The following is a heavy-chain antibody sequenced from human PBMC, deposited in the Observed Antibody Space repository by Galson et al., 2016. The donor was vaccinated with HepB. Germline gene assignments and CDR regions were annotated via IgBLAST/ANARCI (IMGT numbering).Heavy chain of an antibody. D-gene: IGHD1-20*01. Sequence: TLSLTCTVSGASLNSGTYFWGWVRQPAGQGLEWIGRISKTGDADYNSSLRGRVTISVDTSKNQFSLNLTSVTAADTAVYYCARNNWQFLQFLVALDVWGRGSMVTVSS. V-gene: IGHV4-61*02. CDR1: GASLNSGTYF. J-gene: IGHJ3*01. CDR2: ISKTGDA. CDR3: ARNNWQFLQFLVALDV.